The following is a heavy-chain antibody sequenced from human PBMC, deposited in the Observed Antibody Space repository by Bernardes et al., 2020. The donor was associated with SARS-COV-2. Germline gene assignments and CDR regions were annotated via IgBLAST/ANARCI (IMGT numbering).Heavy chain of an antibody. CDR1: GFTFGDSA. V-gene: IGHV3-48*03. D-gene: IGHD3-9*01. CDR2: ISGSGSTI. Sequence: GGSLSLSCAASGFTFGDSAMHWVRQAPGKGLAWVSYISGSGSTIYYADSVKGRFTISRDNAKNSLYLQMNSLRAEDTAIYYCAMRDWLHSYYYYGLDVWGQGTTVTVSS. J-gene: IGHJ6*02. CDR3: AMRDWLHSYYYYGLDV.